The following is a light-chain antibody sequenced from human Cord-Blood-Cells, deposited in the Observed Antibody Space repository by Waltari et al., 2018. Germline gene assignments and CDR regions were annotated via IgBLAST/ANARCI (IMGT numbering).Light chain of an antibody. V-gene: IGLV2-23*01. CDR1: SSDVGSYNL. CDR3: CSYAGSSTYV. Sequence: QSALTQPASVSGSPGQSITISCTGTSSDVGSYNLVSWYQQHPGKAPELMIYEGSKRPSGVSNHFSGSKSGNTASLTISGLQAEDEADYYCCSYAGSSTYVFGTGTKVTVL. J-gene: IGLJ1*01. CDR2: EGS.